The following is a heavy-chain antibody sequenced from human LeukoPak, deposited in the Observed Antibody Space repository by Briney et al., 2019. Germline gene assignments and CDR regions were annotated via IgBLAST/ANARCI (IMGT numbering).Heavy chain of an antibody. Sequence: ASVKVSCKASGYTFTGCHMHWVRQAPGQVLEWMGWINPNSGGTNYAQKFQGRATLTRDTSISTAYTDLSRLRSDDTAVYYCARGVEGYSGYDAFDYWGQGTLVTVSS. D-gene: IGHD5-12*01. CDR3: ARGVEGYSGYDAFDY. J-gene: IGHJ4*02. CDR1: GYTFTGCH. CDR2: INPNSGGT. V-gene: IGHV1-2*02.